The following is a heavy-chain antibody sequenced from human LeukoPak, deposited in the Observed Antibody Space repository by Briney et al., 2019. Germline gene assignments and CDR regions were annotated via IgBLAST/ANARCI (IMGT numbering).Heavy chain of an antibody. Sequence: GGSLRHSCAASGFTFSSYEMNWVRQAPGKGLEWVSYISSSGSTIYYADSVKGRFTISRDNAKNSLYLQMNSLRAEDTAVYYCARSTYYYDSSGFNYAAFDIWGQGTMVTVSS. CDR3: ARSTYYYDSSGFNYAAFDI. V-gene: IGHV3-48*03. CDR2: ISSSGSTI. J-gene: IGHJ3*02. D-gene: IGHD3-22*01. CDR1: GFTFSSYE.